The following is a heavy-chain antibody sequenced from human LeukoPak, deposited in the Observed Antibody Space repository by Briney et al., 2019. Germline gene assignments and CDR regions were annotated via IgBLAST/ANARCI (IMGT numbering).Heavy chain of an antibody. V-gene: IGHV1-69*13. CDR2: IIPIFGTA. CDR1: GGTFSSYA. Sequence: SSVKVSCKASGGTFSSYAISWVRQAPGQGLDWMGGIIPIFGTANYAQKFQGRVTVTADESTSTAYMELSILRSEDTAVYYCARQPLGTYYYDSSGYPPFDYWGQGTLVTVSS. CDR3: ARQPLGTYYYDSSGYPPFDY. J-gene: IGHJ4*02. D-gene: IGHD3-22*01.